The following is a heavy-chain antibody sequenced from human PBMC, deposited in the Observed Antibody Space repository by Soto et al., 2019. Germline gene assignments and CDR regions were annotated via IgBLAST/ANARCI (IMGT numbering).Heavy chain of an antibody. V-gene: IGHV3-23*01. CDR3: AKGYCSGTSCSYHV. Sequence: GGSLRLSCAASGFTFSSYAMSWVRQAPGKGLEWVSVISDSGGSTYYADSVKGRFTISRDNSKNTLYLQMNSLRAEDTAVYYCAKGYCSGTSCSYHVWGQGTTVTVSS. D-gene: IGHD2-2*01. J-gene: IGHJ6*02. CDR1: GFTFSSYA. CDR2: ISDSGGST.